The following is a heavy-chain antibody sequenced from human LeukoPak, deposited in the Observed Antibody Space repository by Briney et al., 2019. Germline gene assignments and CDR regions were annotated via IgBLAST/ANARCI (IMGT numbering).Heavy chain of an antibody. CDR1: GFTFDDYA. CDR3: AVTYGDLGYFDY. D-gene: IGHD4-17*01. CDR2: ISWNSGSI. Sequence: GGSLRLSCAASGFTFDDYAMHWVRQAPGKGLEWVSGISWNSGSIGYADSVKGRFTISRDNSKNTLYLQMNSLRAEDTAVYYCAVTYGDLGYFDYWGQGTLVTVSS. J-gene: IGHJ4*02. V-gene: IGHV3-9*01.